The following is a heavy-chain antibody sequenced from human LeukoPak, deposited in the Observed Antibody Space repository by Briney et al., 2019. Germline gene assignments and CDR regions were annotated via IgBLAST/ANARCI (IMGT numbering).Heavy chain of an antibody. Sequence: SSETLSLTCNVSGGSIINYYWTWVQQPPGKGLEWIGYIYDYGTTNYNPSLKSRVTISVDTSKNQFSLSLTSVTAADTAVYYCARGIRYGNDFWGQGTLVTVSS. CDR2: IYDYGTT. CDR1: GGSIINYY. J-gene: IGHJ4*02. CDR3: ARGIRYGNDF. V-gene: IGHV4-59*01. D-gene: IGHD6-13*01.